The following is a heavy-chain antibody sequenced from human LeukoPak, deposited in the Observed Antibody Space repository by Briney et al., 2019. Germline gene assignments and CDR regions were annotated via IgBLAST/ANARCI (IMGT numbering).Heavy chain of an antibody. CDR2: ISYDGSNK. CDR3: ARGGALDY. J-gene: IGHJ4*02. V-gene: IGHV3-30*04. Sequence: GGSLRLSCAASGFTFSSYAMHWVRQAPGKGLEWVAVISYDGSNKYYADSVKGRFTISRDNSKNTLYLQMNSLRAEDTAVYYCARGGALDYWGQGTLVTVAS. CDR1: GFTFSSYA.